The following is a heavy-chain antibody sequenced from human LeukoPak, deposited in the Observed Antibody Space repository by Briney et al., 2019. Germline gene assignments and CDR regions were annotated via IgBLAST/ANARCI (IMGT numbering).Heavy chain of an antibody. CDR1: GYTLTELS. CDR3: ARLSGYSYGYPLHPIDY. D-gene: IGHD5-18*01. V-gene: IGHV1-24*01. CDR2: FDPEDGET. Sequence: GASVKVSCKVSGYTLTELSMHWVRQAPGKGLEWMGGFDPEDGETIYAQKFQGRVTITADKSTSTAYMELSSLRSEDTAVYYCARLSGYSYGYPLHPIDYWGQGTLVTVSS. J-gene: IGHJ4*02.